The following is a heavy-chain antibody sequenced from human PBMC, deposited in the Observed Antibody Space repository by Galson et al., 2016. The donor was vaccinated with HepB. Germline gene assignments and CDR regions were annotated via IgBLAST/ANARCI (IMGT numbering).Heavy chain of an antibody. CDR3: TRAPPIRFLGWSFEDAKYYFDY. D-gene: IGHD3-3*01. Sequence: SLRLSCAASGFTFGDYDMTWFRQAPGKGLEWIGFIRSKAYGGTREYAASLKGRFTISRDDSKSIAYLQMNSLQSEDTAVYYCTRAPPIRFLGWSFEDAKYYFDYWGQGTLVTVSS. CDR1: GFTFGDYD. J-gene: IGHJ4*02. CDR2: IRSKAYGGTR. V-gene: IGHV3-49*03.